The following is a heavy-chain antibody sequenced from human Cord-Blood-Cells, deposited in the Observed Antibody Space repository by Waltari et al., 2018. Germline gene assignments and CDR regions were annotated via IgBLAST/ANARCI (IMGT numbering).Heavy chain of an antibody. D-gene: IGHD6-6*01. V-gene: IGHV1-8*01. CDR1: GYTFTSYD. Sequence: QVQLVQSGAAVQTPGASVKVSCTASGYTFTSYDLTWVRPDNGQGLEWMGWMNPNSGNTGYAKKFRGRVTMTRNTSISTAYMELSSLRSEDTAVYYCAKFSGAARRNFIDYWGQGTLVTVSS. CDR3: AKFSGAARRNFIDY. CDR2: MNPNSGNT. J-gene: IGHJ4*02.